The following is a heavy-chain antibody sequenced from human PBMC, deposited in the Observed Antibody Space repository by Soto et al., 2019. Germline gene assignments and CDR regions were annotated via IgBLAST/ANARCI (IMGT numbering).Heavy chain of an antibody. J-gene: IGHJ4*02. D-gene: IGHD2-21*02. CDR3: ARQRTTVVTQAYFDH. Sequence: SETLSLTCIVSGESISSSCYYWGWILKPPGKGLEWIGSIYYSGRTYYNPSFKSRVTISIDTSKNQFSLKLSSVTATDTAVYYCARQRTTVVTQAYFDHWGQGALVTVSS. CDR2: IYYSGRT. V-gene: IGHV4-39*01. CDR1: GESISSSCYY.